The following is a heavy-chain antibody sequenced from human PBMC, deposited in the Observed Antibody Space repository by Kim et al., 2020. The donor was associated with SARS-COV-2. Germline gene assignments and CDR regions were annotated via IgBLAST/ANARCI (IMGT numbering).Heavy chain of an antibody. V-gene: IGHV3-15*01. CDR2: IKSKTDGGTT. J-gene: IGHJ6*02. Sequence: GGSLRLSCAASGFTFSNAWMSWVRQAPGKGLEWVGRIKSKTDGGTTDYAAPGKGRFTISRDESKNTLYLQMNSLKTEDTSVYYCTTDLQWLVHRRVYYYSGMDVWGQGDTVTVS. CDR1: GFTFSNAW. D-gene: IGHD6-19*01. CDR3: TTDLQWLVHRRVYYYSGMDV.